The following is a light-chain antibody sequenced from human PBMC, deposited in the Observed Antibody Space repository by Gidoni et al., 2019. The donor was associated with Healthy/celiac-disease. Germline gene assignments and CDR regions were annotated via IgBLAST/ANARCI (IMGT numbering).Light chain of an antibody. Sequence: QSVLTQPPSVAGAPGPRVAISCPGSSSNIGAGYDVHWYQQHPGTAPNLLIYGNSNRPSGVPDRFSGSKSGTSASLAITGLQAEDEADYYCQSYDSSLSGYVFGTGTKVTVL. V-gene: IGLV1-40*01. CDR1: SSNIGAGYD. CDR2: GNS. CDR3: QSYDSSLSGYV. J-gene: IGLJ1*01.